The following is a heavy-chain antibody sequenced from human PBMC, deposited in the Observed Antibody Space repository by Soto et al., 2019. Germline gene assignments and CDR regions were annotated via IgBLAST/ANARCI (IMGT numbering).Heavy chain of an antibody. D-gene: IGHD3-10*01. Sequence: EQLVESGGGVVQPGTSLRLSCTASGFSFSTYAMYWVRQAPGKGREGVAIISYDGSNAQYADSVKGRFTVARDNSKNTLYLQMHSLTAEDTAVYYCARDGGGFGELLLNSYDAFDLWGQGKLVTVSS. CDR2: ISYDGSNA. V-gene: IGHV3-30*04. CDR1: GFSFSTYA. J-gene: IGHJ3*01. CDR3: ARDGGGFGELLLNSYDAFDL.